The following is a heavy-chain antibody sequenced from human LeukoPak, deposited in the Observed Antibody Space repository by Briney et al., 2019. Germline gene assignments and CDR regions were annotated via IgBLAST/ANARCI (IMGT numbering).Heavy chain of an antibody. J-gene: IGHJ4*02. CDR2: IYYSGST. D-gene: IGHD6-13*01. Sequence: SETLSLTCTVSGGSISSYYWSWIRQPPGKGLEWIGYIYYSGSTNYNPSLKSRVTISVDTSKNQFSLKLSSVTAADTAVYYCARDAGYSSSWKPLYYFDYWGQGTLVTVSS. V-gene: IGHV4-59*01. CDR1: GGSISSYY. CDR3: ARDAGYSSSWKPLYYFDY.